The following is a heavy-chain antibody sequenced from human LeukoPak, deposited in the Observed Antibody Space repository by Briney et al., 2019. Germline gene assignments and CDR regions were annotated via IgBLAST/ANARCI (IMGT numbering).Heavy chain of an antibody. V-gene: IGHV4-39*01. D-gene: IGHD3-22*01. J-gene: IGHJ4*02. CDR1: GDSISRSNFY. CDR2: IHHSGST. Sequence: SETLSLTCTVSGDSISRSNFYWGWIRQPPGKGLEWIGSIHHSGSTYYNPSLKSRVNISVDTSKNQFSLKLTSVTPADTAVYYCASLDYYDMSRTDFWGQGILVTVSS. CDR3: ASLDYYDMSRTDF.